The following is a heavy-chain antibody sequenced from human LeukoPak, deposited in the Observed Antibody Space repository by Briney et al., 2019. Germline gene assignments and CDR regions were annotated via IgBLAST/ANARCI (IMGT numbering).Heavy chain of an antibody. CDR1: GFTFSSYG. D-gene: IGHD6-19*01. CDR3: AKGSAGTGFDY. V-gene: IGHV3-30*18. J-gene: IGHJ4*02. CDR2: ISYDGSNK. Sequence: GGSLRLSCAASGFTFSSYGMHWVRQAPGKGLEWVAVISYDGSNKYYADSVKGRFTISRDSSKNTLYLQMNSLRAEDTAVYYCAKGSAGTGFDYWGQGTLVTVSS.